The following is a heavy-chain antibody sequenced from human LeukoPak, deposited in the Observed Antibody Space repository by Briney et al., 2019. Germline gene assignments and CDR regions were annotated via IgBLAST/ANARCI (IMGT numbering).Heavy chain of an antibody. V-gene: IGHV4-34*01. Sequence: SETLSPTCAVYGGSFSGYHWSWIRQPPGKGLEGIGEINHSGSTNYNPSLKSRVTISVDTSKNQFSLKLSSVTAEDPAVYYCARPLAAAGTSEYFQHWGQGTLVTVSS. D-gene: IGHD6-13*01. CDR3: ARPLAAAGTSEYFQH. J-gene: IGHJ1*01. CDR1: GGSFSGYH. CDR2: INHSGST.